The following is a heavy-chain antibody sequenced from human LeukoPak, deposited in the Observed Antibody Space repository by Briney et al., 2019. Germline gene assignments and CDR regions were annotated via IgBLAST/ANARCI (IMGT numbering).Heavy chain of an antibody. CDR2: IKQDGSEK. Sequence: GGSLRLSCVVSGFTFSTYWMTWVRQAPGKGLEWVANIKQDGSEKYYVDSVKGRFTTSRDNAKSSLYLQMNSLRAEDTAVYYCARDLHDFWTYDYYGMDVWGQGTTVTVSS. CDR1: GFTFSTYW. D-gene: IGHD3-3*01. V-gene: IGHV3-7*01. CDR3: ARDLHDFWTYDYYGMDV. J-gene: IGHJ6*02.